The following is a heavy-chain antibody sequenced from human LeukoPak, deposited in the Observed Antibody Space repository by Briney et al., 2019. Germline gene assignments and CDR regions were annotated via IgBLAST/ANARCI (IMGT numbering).Heavy chain of an antibody. V-gene: IGHV5-51*01. Sequence: GESLKISCKGSGYSFTSYWIGWVRQMPGKGLEWMGIIYPGDSDTRYSPSFQGQVTISADKSISTAYLQWSSLKASDTAMYYCARPVRYCSSTSCYPHAFDIWGQGTMVTVSS. D-gene: IGHD2-2*01. CDR2: IYPGDSDT. J-gene: IGHJ3*02. CDR1: GYSFTSYW. CDR3: ARPVRYCSSTSCYPHAFDI.